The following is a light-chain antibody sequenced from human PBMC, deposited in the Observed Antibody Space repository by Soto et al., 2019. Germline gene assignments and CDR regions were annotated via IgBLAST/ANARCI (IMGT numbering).Light chain of an antibody. Sequence: EIVLTQFPATLSLSPGDGATLSCRASQSVNNNLAWYQQKRGQAPRLLIYGASTRATGIPGRFRGSGSGTEFTLTITSLQSEDFAVYFCQQYNNWPPDTFGQGTKLEIK. CDR1: QSVNNN. V-gene: IGKV3-15*01. CDR3: QQYNNWPPDT. CDR2: GAS. J-gene: IGKJ2*01.